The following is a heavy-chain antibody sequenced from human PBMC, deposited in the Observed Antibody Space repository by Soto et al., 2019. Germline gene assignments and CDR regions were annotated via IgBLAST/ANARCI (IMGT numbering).Heavy chain of an antibody. J-gene: IGHJ6*02. CDR1: GFSFNLFT. V-gene: IGHV3-30-3*01. CDR3: ARGNMDV. Sequence: QVQLVESGGGVVQPGRSLRLSCGASGFSFNLFTFHWVRQAPGRGLEWVAVVSHVGDNKFYADSVKGRFTISRDDSKNMLYLQMNSLRVDDTALYYCARGNMDVWGQGTTVTVSS. CDR2: VSHVGDNK.